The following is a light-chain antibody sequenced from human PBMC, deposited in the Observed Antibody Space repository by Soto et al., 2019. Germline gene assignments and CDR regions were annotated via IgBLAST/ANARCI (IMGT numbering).Light chain of an antibody. CDR3: QQRSHWPLT. J-gene: IGKJ4*01. CDR1: QSVSSY. V-gene: IGKV3-11*01. CDR2: DAS. Sequence: EIVLTQSPATLSLSPGERATLSCRASQSVSSYLAWYQQTTGQAPRLLVYDASNRATGIPVRFSGSGPGPDCTLTISRLEPEDFAVYYGQQRSHWPLTFGGGTKVELK.